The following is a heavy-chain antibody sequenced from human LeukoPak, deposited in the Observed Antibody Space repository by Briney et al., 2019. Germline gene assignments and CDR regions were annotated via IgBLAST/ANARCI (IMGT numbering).Heavy chain of an antibody. CDR1: GFTFSDFW. CDR3: AKDPEQWLGLRGGRYFDY. J-gene: IGHJ4*02. Sequence: PGGSLRLSCAASGFTFSDFWMHWVRQAPGKGLVWVSRINSGGTVTNYADSVKGRFTISRDNSKNTLYLQMNSLRAEDTAVYYCAKDPEQWLGLRGGRYFDYWGQGTLVTVSS. D-gene: IGHD6-19*01. CDR2: INSGGTVT. V-gene: IGHV3-74*01.